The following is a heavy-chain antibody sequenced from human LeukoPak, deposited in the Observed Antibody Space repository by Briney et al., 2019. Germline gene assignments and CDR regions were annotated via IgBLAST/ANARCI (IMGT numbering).Heavy chain of an antibody. V-gene: IGHV4-34*01. CDR3: ARVYYYYMDV. Sequence: SETLSLTCAVYGGSFSGYYWSWIRQPPGKGLEWIGEINHSGSTNYNPSLKSRVTISVDTSKNQFSLKLSSVTAADTAVYYCARVYYYYMDVWGKGTTVTVSS. CDR2: INHSGST. CDR1: GGSFSGYY. J-gene: IGHJ6*03.